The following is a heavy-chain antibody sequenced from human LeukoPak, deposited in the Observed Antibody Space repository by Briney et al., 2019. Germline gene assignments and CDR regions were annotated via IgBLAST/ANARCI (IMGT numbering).Heavy chain of an antibody. CDR3: ARSAEKGFDP. Sequence: SETLSLTCTVSGGSISSGGYYWSWIRQHPGKGLEWIGYIYYSGSTYCNPSLKSRVTISVDTSKNQFSLKLSSVTAADTAVYYCARSAEKGFDPWGQGTLVTVSS. V-gene: IGHV4-31*03. CDR1: GGSISSGGYY. CDR2: IYYSGST. J-gene: IGHJ5*02.